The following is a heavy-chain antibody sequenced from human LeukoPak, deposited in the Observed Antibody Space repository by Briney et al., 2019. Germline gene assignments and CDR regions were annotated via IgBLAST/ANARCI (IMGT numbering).Heavy chain of an antibody. CDR1: GGSISSYY. V-gene: IGHV4-59*01. Sequence: SETLSLTCTVSGGSISSYYWSWIRLPPGKGLEWIGDIYYSGSTDYNPSLKSRVTISVDTSKNQFSLKLSSVTAADTAVYYCARGPDTSTWYYYYMDVWGKGTTVTVSS. D-gene: IGHD6-13*01. CDR3: ARGPDTSTWYYYYMDV. J-gene: IGHJ6*03. CDR2: IYYSGST.